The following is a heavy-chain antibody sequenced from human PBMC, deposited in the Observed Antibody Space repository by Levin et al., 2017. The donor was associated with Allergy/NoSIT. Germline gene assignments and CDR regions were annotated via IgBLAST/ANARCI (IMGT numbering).Heavy chain of an antibody. CDR2: ISWNSGSI. CDR3: ARDNIGFPYAFDI. J-gene: IGHJ3*02. V-gene: IGHV3-9*01. D-gene: IGHD3-10*01. Sequence: SLKISCAASGFTFDDYAMHWVRQAPGKGLEWVSGISWNSGSIGYADSVKGRFTISRDNAKNSLYLQMNSLRTEDTALHYCARDNIGFPYAFDIWGLGTMVVVSS. CDR1: GFTFDDYA.